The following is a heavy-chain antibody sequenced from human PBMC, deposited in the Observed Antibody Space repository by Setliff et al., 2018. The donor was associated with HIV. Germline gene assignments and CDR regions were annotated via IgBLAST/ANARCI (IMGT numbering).Heavy chain of an antibody. CDR2: VYYSETVYYGGRT. Sequence: SETLSLTCTVSGGSIIDSRYFWGWIRQPPGKGLEWIGSVYYSETVYYGGRTYYSPSLKSRVTISVDTSKSQFSLKLSSVTAADTAVYYCARDQKGYSYGYFDSWGQGTLVTVSS. CDR3: ARDQKGYSYGYFDS. CDR1: GGSIIDSRYF. D-gene: IGHD5-18*01. J-gene: IGHJ4*02. V-gene: IGHV4-39*07.